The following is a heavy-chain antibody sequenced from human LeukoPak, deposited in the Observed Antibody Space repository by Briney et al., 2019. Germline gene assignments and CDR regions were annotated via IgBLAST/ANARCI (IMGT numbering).Heavy chain of an antibody. D-gene: IGHD3-10*01. CDR2: ISGSGGST. CDR1: GFTFSSYA. Sequence: PGGSLRLSCAASGFTFSSYAMSWVRQAPGKGLEWVSAISGSGGSTYYADSVKGRFTISRDNSKNTLYLQMNSLRAEDTAVYYCARVNYYGSGSYYLYYYYMDVWGKGTTVTISS. V-gene: IGHV3-23*01. J-gene: IGHJ6*03. CDR3: ARVNYYGSGSYYLYYYYMDV.